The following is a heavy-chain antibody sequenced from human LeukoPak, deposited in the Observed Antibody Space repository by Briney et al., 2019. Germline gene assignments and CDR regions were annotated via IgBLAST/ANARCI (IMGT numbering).Heavy chain of an antibody. CDR3: AKDGSYDSSGYYYSVSYYYYYGMDV. V-gene: IGHV3-23*01. D-gene: IGHD3-22*01. Sequence: GGSLRLSCAASGFTFSSYAMGWVRQAPGKGLEWVSAISGSGGSTYYADSVKGRFTISRDNSKNTLYLQMNSLRAEDTAVYYCAKDGSYDSSGYYYSVSYYYYYGMDVWGQGTTVTVSS. J-gene: IGHJ6*02. CDR1: GFTFSSYA. CDR2: ISGSGGST.